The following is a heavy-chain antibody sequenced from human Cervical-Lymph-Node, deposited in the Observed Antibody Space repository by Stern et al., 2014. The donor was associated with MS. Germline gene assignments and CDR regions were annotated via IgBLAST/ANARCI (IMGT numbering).Heavy chain of an antibody. Sequence: QVQLQESGPGLVKPSETLSLTCTVSGDSINSNNWWGWVRQPPGKGLEWIGAIYHSGSSNYNPSLTSRVTMSVDKSKNQFSLKLTSVTVADTAVYYCAGVQDGCTGGSCYYSWGQGTLVTVSS. J-gene: IGHJ5*02. CDR3: AGVQDGCTGGSCYYS. V-gene: IGHV4-4*02. CDR2: IYHSGSS. CDR1: GDSINSNNW. D-gene: IGHD2-15*01.